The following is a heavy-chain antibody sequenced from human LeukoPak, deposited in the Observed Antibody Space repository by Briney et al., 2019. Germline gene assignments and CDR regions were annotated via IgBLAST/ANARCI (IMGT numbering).Heavy chain of an antibody. Sequence: PSETLSLTCAVSGYSISSGYYWGWIRQPPGEGLEWIGSIYHSGSTYYNPSLKSRVTISVDTSKNQFSLKLSSVTAADTAVYYCARQSGGFLEWLLTFDYWGQGTLVTVSS. CDR1: GYSISSGYY. D-gene: IGHD3-3*01. CDR3: ARQSGGFLEWLLTFDY. J-gene: IGHJ4*02. CDR2: IYHSGST. V-gene: IGHV4-38-2*01.